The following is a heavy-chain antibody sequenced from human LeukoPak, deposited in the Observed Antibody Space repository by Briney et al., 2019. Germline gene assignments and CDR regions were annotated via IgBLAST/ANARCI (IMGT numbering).Heavy chain of an antibody. CDR3: ARWPYSSSYYFDY. V-gene: IGHV3-53*01. CDR2: IYSGGST. Sequence: GGSLRLSCAASGFTVSSNYMSWVRQAPGRGLEWGSVIYSGGSTYYADSVKGRFTISRDNSKNTLYLQMDSLRAEDMAVYYCARWPYSSSYYFDYWGQGTLVTVSS. J-gene: IGHJ4*02. D-gene: IGHD6-6*01. CDR1: GFTVSSNY.